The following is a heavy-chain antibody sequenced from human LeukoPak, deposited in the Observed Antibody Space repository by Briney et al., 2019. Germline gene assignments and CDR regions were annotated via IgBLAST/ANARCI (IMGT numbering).Heavy chain of an antibody. CDR1: GYTLTGYY. J-gene: IGHJ6*03. CDR2: INPNSGGA. CDR3: ARGYCSGGSCYSYYYYNYMDV. Sequence: ASVKVSCKASGYTLTGYYMHWVRQAPGQGLEWMGWINPNSGGANYAQKFQGRVTMTRDTSISTAYMELSRLRSDDTAVYYCARGYCSGGSCYSYYYYNYMDVWGKGTTVTVSS. D-gene: IGHD2-15*01. V-gene: IGHV1-2*02.